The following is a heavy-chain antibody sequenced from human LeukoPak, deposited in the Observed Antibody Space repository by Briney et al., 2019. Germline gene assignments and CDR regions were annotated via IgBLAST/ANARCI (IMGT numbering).Heavy chain of an antibody. V-gene: IGHV1-2*02. D-gene: IGHD3-9*01. CDR1: GYTFTNNY. Sequence: GASVKVSCKASGYTFTNNYMDWVRQAPGQGLEWMGWINANSGGTNYAQKFQGKVTMTRDTSISTAYMELSGLRSDDTAVYFCARGYLLGIVNYFDYGGQETLVTVP. J-gene: IGHJ4*02. CDR2: INANSGGT. CDR3: ARGYLLGIVNYFDY.